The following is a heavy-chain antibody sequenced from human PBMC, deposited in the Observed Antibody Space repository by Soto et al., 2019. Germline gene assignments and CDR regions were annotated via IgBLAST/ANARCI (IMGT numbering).Heavy chain of an antibody. CDR2: INAGNGNT. V-gene: IGHV1-3*01. J-gene: IGHJ6*02. D-gene: IGHD6-6*01. CDR3: ATVSTRPLAYYYGMDV. Sequence: GASVKVSCEASGYTFTSYAMHWVSQAPGQRLEWMGWINAGNGNTKYSQKFQGRVTITRDTSASTAYMELSSLRSEDTAVYYCATVSTRPLAYYYGMDVWGQGTTVTVSS. CDR1: GYTFTSYA.